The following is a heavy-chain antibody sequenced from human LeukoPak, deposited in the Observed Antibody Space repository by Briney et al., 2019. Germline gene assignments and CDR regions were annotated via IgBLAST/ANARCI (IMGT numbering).Heavy chain of an antibody. CDR3: ARGPSPWGD. V-gene: IGHV1-8*01. Sequence: ASVKVSCKASGYTFTNYDINWVRQATGQGLEWMGWMNPNSGNTGYAQKFQGRVTITRNTSISTAYMELSSLRSEGTAVYYCARGPSPWGDWGQGTLVIVSS. D-gene: IGHD3-16*01. CDR1: GYTFTNYD. J-gene: IGHJ4*02. CDR2: MNPNSGNT.